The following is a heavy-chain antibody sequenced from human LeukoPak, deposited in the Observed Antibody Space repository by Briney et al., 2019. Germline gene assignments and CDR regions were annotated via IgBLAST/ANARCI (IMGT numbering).Heavy chain of an antibody. V-gene: IGHV1-24*01. CDR1: GYTLTELS. CDR3: ATAFGNSAIRDY. D-gene: IGHD3-3*01. Sequence: ASVKFSCKVSGYTLTELSMHWVRQAPGKGLEWMGGFDPEDGETIYAQKFQGRVTMTEDTSTDTAYMELSSLRSEDTAVYYCATAFGNSAIRDYWGQGTLVTVSS. CDR2: FDPEDGET. J-gene: IGHJ4*02.